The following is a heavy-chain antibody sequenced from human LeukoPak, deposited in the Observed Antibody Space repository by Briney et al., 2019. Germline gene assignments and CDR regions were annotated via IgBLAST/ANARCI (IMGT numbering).Heavy chain of an antibody. D-gene: IGHD4-23*01. J-gene: IGHJ1*01. Sequence: PGGSLRLSCAASGITFSSYWMSWVRQAPGKGLEWVANIKEDGSEKHYVDSVKGRFTNSRDNAKNSLYLQMNSLRAEDTAVYYCARADGVGVVTPYFQHWGQGTLVTVSS. CDR3: ARADGVGVVTPYFQH. CDR1: GITFSSYW. V-gene: IGHV3-7*01. CDR2: IKEDGSEK.